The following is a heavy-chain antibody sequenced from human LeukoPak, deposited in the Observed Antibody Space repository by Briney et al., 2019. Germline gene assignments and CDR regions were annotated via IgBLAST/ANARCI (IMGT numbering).Heavy chain of an antibody. D-gene: IGHD6-19*01. Sequence: QAGGSLRLSCAASGFTFSSYAMSWVRQAPGKGLEWVSAISGSGGSTYYADSVKGRFTISRDNSKDTLYLQMNSLRAEDTAVYYCAKDQYSSGWYGHFLDYWGQGTLVTVSS. V-gene: IGHV3-23*01. CDR1: GFTFSSYA. J-gene: IGHJ4*02. CDR3: AKDQYSSGWYGHFLDY. CDR2: ISGSGGST.